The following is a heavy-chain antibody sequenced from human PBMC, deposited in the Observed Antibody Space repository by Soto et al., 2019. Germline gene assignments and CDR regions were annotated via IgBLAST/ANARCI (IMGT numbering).Heavy chain of an antibody. D-gene: IGHD5-18*01. CDR3: ARQCRGYSYEPYYFDY. CDR2: IYYSGST. CDR1: GGSISSSSYY. J-gene: IGHJ4*02. Sequence: SETLSLTCTVSGGSISSSSYYWGWIRQPPGKGLEWIGSIYYSGSTYYNPSLKSRVTISVDTSKNQFSLKLSSVTAADTAVYYCARQCRGYSYEPYYFDYWGQGTLVTVSS. V-gene: IGHV4-39*01.